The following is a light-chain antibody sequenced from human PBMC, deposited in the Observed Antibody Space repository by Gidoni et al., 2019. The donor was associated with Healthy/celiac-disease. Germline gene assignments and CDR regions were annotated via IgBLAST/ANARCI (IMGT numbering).Light chain of an antibody. Sequence: DRVTITCRASQGIRNDLGWYQQKPGKAPKLLIYAASSLQSGVPSRFSGSGSGTDFTLTISSLQPEDFATYYCLQDYNYPLTFGPGTKVDIK. V-gene: IGKV1-6*01. CDR2: AAS. CDR3: LQDYNYPLT. J-gene: IGKJ3*01. CDR1: QGIRND.